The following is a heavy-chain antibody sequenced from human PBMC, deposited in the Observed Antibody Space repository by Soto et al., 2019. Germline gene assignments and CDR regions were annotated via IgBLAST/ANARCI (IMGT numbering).Heavy chain of an antibody. V-gene: IGHV1-2*04. CDR1: GYTFTGYY. Sequence: ASVKVSCKASGYTFTGYYMHWVRQAPGQGLEWMGWINPNSGGTNYAQKFQGWVTMTRDKSISTAYMELSSLRSEDTAVYYCARKGDDSSGSRHLGYFDYWGQGTLVTVS. CDR3: ARKGDDSSGSRHLGYFDY. CDR2: INPNSGGT. J-gene: IGHJ4*02. D-gene: IGHD3-22*01.